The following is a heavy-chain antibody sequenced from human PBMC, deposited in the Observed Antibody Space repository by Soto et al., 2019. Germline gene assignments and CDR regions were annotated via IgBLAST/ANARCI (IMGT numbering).Heavy chain of an antibody. Sequence: GGSLRLSCAASGFTFSSYAMHWVRQAPGKGLEWVAVISYDGSNKYYADSVKGRFTISRDNSKNTLYLQMNSLRAEDTAVYYCARDRQGDSNLDFYYYGMDIWGQGTTVTVSS. J-gene: IGHJ6*02. D-gene: IGHD4-4*01. CDR3: ARDRQGDSNLDFYYYGMDI. CDR2: ISYDGSNK. V-gene: IGHV3-30-3*01. CDR1: GFTFSSYA.